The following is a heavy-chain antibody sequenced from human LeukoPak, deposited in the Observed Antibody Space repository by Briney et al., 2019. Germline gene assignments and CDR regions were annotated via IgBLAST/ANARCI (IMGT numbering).Heavy chain of an antibody. CDR2: IIPIFGAS. J-gene: IGHJ6*03. D-gene: IGHD3-16*01. CDR3: ARGRGDDYSVPYNYHYMDA. Sequence: ASVKVSCKASGGTFSSYAISWVRQAPGQGLEWMGGIIPIFGASNYAQNFQGRVTMTTDESTSTAYMELSSLRSEDTAVYYCARGRGDDYSVPYNYHYMDAWGKGTTVTVAS. CDR1: GGTFSSYA. V-gene: IGHV1-69*05.